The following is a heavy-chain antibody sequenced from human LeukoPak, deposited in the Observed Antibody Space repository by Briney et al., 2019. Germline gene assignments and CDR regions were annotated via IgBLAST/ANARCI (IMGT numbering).Heavy chain of an antibody. CDR2: NYYSGST. D-gene: IGHD6-13*01. CDR1: GGSISSSSYY. J-gene: IGHJ3*02. Sequence: VKPSETLSLTCTVSGGSISSSSYYWGWIRQPPGKGLEWIGSNYYSGSTYYNPSLKSRVTISVDTSKNQFSLKLSSVTAADTAVYYCARDEGIAAAGTRAFDIWGQGTMVTVSS. V-gene: IGHV4-39*07. CDR3: ARDEGIAAAGTRAFDI.